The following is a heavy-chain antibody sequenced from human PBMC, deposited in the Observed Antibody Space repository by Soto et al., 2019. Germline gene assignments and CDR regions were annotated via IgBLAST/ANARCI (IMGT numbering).Heavy chain of an antibody. CDR2: IYYSGST. D-gene: IGHD2-15*01. Sequence: SETLSLTCTVSGAPITINYWSWIRHAPGKGLEWIGYIYYSGSTTYNPSLKSRVTMSADTSKDQFSLKLDSVTAADTAVYYCARDAGGPYDYWGPGILVTVSS. J-gene: IGHJ4*01. CDR3: ARDAGGPYDY. V-gene: IGHV4-59*01. CDR1: GAPITINY.